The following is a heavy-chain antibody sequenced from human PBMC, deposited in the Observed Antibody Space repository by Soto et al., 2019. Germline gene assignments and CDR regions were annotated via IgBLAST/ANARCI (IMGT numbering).Heavy chain of an antibody. Sequence: PSETLSLTCTVSGGSISSYYWSWIRQPPGKGLEWIGYIYYSGSTNYNPSLKSRVTISVDTSKNQFSLKLSSVTAADTAVYYCARGVTLQGYCSSTSSQNYFDYWGQGTLVTVSS. CDR1: GGSISSYY. CDR2: IYYSGST. J-gene: IGHJ4*02. D-gene: IGHD2-2*01. V-gene: IGHV4-59*01. CDR3: ARGVTLQGYCSSTSSQNYFDY.